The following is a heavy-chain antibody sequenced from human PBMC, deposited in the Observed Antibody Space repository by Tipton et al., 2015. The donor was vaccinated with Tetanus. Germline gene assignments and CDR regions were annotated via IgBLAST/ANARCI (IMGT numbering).Heavy chain of an antibody. V-gene: IGHV5-51*01. D-gene: IGHD2-8*01. Sequence: QLVQSGGEVKKPGESLKISCKGSGYIFNNYWIGWVRQMPGKGLEWMGIIYPGDSDTRYSPSFQGQVTISADKSINTAYLQWSSLKASDTSAFYCARAHCTDGVCNFDFWGQGALVTVAS. CDR2: IYPGDSDT. CDR1: GYIFNNYW. J-gene: IGHJ4*02. CDR3: ARAHCTDGVCNFDF.